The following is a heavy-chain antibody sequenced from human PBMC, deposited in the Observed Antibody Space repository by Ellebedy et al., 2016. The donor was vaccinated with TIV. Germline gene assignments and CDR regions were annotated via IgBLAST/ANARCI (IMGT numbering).Heavy chain of an antibody. J-gene: IGHJ4*02. V-gene: IGHV3-48*01. CDR1: GFTFSSYS. D-gene: IGHD6-6*01. Sequence: GESLKISCAASGFTFSSYSMNWVRQAPGKGLEWVSYISSSSSTIYYADSVKGRFTISRDNSKNTLYLQMGSLRAEDMAVYYCAREEEYSSSPASFDYWGQGTLVTVSS. CDR2: ISSSSSTI. CDR3: AREEEYSSSPASFDY.